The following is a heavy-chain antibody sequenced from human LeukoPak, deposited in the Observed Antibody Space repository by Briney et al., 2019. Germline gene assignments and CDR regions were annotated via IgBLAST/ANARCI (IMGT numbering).Heavy chain of an antibody. CDR3: ARADMTSTWWFDP. CDR1: GDSITSSNW. CDR2: IYHSGNT. D-gene: IGHD2-21*02. V-gene: IGHV4-4*02. J-gene: IGHJ5*02. Sequence: SETLSLTCAVSGDSITSSNWWSWVRQPPEKGLEWIGEIYHSGNTNYNPPLKSRVTISLDKSKNQFSLNLSSVTAADTAIYYCARADMTSTWWFDPWGRGTLVTVSS.